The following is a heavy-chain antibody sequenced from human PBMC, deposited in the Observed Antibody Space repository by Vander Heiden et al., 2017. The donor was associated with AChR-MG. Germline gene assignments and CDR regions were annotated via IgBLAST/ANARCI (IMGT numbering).Heavy chain of an antibody. V-gene: IGHV3-23*01. J-gene: IGHJ5*02. Sequence: EVQLLESGGGLVQPGGSLRLSCAAPGFTFSSYAMSWVRQAPGKGLEWVSAISGSGGSTYYADSVKGRFTISRDNSKNTLYLQMNSLRAEDTAVYYCAKSSTDQSDHYNWFDPWGQGTLVTVSS. CDR2: ISGSGGST. D-gene: IGHD2-2*01. CDR3: AKSSTDQSDHYNWFDP. CDR1: GFTFSSYA.